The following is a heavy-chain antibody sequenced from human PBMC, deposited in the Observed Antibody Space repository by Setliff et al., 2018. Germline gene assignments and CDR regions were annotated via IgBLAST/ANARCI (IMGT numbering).Heavy chain of an antibody. V-gene: IGHV1-18*01. D-gene: IGHD3-3*01. CDR3: ARAPRLEWLLPTFDS. Sequence: ASVKVSCKTSGYTFISYGISWVRQAPGQGLEWMGWINNYNGNTDYAQNIQGRVTMTTGTSTSTAYMELRSLRSDDTAVYYCARAPRLEWLLPTFDSWGQGTLVTVS. CDR1: GYTFISYG. J-gene: IGHJ4*02. CDR2: INNYNGNT.